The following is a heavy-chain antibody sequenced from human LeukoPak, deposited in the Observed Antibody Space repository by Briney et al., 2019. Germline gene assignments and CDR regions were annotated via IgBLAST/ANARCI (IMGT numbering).Heavy chain of an antibody. J-gene: IGHJ2*01. D-gene: IGHD1-1*01. Sequence: PSETLSLTCTVSGGSISSGSYYWSWIRQPAGKGLEWIGRIYTSGSTNYNPPLKSRVTMSVDRSKNQFSLKLNSVTAADTAVYYCAREWNYYYFDLWGRGTLVTVSS. V-gene: IGHV4-61*02. CDR3: AREWNYYYFDL. CDR1: GGSISSGSYY. CDR2: IYTSGST.